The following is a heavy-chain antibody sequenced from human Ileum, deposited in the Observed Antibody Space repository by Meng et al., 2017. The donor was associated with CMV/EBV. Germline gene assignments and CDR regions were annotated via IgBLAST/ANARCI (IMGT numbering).Heavy chain of an antibody. CDR2: IRCGDGGS. CDR1: GGTLSNYG. V-gene: IGHV1-46*01. D-gene: IGHD6-19*01. CDR3: ARDGTVAVDY. J-gene: IGHJ4*02. Sequence: VSCKASGGTLSNYGINWVRQAPGQGLEWMAIIRCGDGGSSYARGFRGRVTLTRDTSTSTVYMELTGLRSEDTAVYYCARDGTVAVDYWGQGTLVTVSS.